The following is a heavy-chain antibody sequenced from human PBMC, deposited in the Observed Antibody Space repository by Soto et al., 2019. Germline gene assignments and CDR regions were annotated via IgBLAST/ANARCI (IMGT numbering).Heavy chain of an antibody. CDR1: GYSITAGGYY. D-gene: IGHD6-19*01. V-gene: IGHV4-31*03. CDR2: FYSSGSI. Sequence: LSLTCFVSGYSITAGGYYWSWIRHHPGKGLEWIGSFYSSGSIIYNPSLRSRVSISGDTSSNQFSMSLISVTAADTARYYCARMYSSGSGWFHPWGQGTLVTVSS. J-gene: IGHJ5*02. CDR3: ARMYSSGSGWFHP.